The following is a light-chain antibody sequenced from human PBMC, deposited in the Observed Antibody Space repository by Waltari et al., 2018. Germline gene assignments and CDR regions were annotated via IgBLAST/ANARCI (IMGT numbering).Light chain of an antibody. Sequence: DIQMTQSPSSLSASVGDRVTITCRASQSIISYLNWYKQIPGKAPKLLIYVASSLQSGVPSRFSGSGSGTDFTLTISSLQPEDFATYYCQQSYSTPYTFGQGTKLEIK. J-gene: IGKJ2*01. CDR1: QSIISY. CDR2: VAS. CDR3: QQSYSTPYT. V-gene: IGKV1-39*01.